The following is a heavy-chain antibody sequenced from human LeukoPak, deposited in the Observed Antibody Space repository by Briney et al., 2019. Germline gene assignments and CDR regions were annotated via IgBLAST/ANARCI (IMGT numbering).Heavy chain of an antibody. CDR2: IIPIFGTA. Sequence: GASVKVSCKASGGTFISYAISWVRQAPGQGLEWMGGIIPIFGTANYAQKFQGRVTITTDESTSTAYMELSSLRSEDTAVYYCARVLPIFGVVITPGWFDPWGQGALVTVSS. CDR1: GGTFISYA. J-gene: IGHJ5*02. CDR3: ARVLPIFGVVITPGWFDP. V-gene: IGHV1-69*05. D-gene: IGHD3-3*01.